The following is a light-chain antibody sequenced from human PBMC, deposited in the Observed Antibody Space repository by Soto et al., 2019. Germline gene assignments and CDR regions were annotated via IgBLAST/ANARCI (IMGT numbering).Light chain of an antibody. V-gene: IGKV3D-15*01. J-gene: IGKJ4*01. CDR1: QSVSIN. CDR2: DAS. CDR3: QQYNNWHPLT. Sequence: EIVLTQSPGTLSLSQGERTTLXXRASQSVSINLAWYQQKPGQAPRLFXYDASTRATGIPARFSGSGSGTEFTLTISSLQSKDFAVYYCQQYNNWHPLTFGGGTKVDIK.